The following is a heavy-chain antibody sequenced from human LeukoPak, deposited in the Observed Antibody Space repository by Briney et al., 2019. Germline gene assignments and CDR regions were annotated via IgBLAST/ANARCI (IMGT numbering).Heavy chain of an antibody. Sequence: GGSLRLSCAASGFTFSSYSMNWVRQAPGKGLEWVSSISSSSSYIYYADSVKGRFTISRDNAKNSLYLQMNSLRAEDTAVYYCARDHGLRFRWFDPWGQGTLVTVSS. V-gene: IGHV3-21*01. D-gene: IGHD3-16*01. CDR2: ISSSSSYI. CDR1: GFTFSSYS. CDR3: ARDHGLRFRWFDP. J-gene: IGHJ5*02.